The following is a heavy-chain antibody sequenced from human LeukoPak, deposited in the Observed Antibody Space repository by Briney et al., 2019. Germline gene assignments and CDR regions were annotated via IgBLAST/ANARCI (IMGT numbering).Heavy chain of an antibody. V-gene: IGHV4-61*08. D-gene: IGHD3-10*01. CDR3: ARAGGFGELFEWFDP. CDR1: GGSISSGDYF. Sequence: PSETLSLTCTVSGGSISSGDYFWSWIRQPPGKGLEWIACIYYSGSTNYNPSLKSRVTISVDTSKNQFSLKLSSVTAADTAVYYCARAGGFGELFEWFDPWGQGTLVTVSS. CDR2: IYYSGST. J-gene: IGHJ5*02.